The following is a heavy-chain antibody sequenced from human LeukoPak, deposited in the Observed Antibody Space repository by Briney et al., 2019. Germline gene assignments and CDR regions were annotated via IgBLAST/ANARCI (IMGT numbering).Heavy chain of an antibody. CDR1: GFSLSTSGVG. D-gene: IGHD2-8*01. J-gene: IGHJ4*02. CDR3: AHKQHCTNGVCSSFDY. Sequence: SGPTLVNPTQTLTLTCTFSGFSLSTSGVGVGWIRQPPGKALEWHALIYWDDDKRYSPSLKSRLTITKETSKNQVVLTMTNMDPVDTATYYCAHKQHCTNGVCSSFDYWGQGTLVTVSS. V-gene: IGHV2-5*02. CDR2: IYWDDDK.